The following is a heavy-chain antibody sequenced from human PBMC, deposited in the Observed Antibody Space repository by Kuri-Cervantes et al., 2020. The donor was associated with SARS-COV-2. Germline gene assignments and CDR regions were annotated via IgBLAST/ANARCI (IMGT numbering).Heavy chain of an antibody. CDR2: ISSSSSYI. CDR3: VKDNGYCSSTSCFDFDY. Sequence: GGSLRLSCAASGFTFSSYSMNWVRQAPGKGLEWVSSISSSSSYIYYADSVKGRFTISRDNSKNTLYLQMSSLRAEDTAVYYCVKDNGYCSSTSCFDFDYWGQGTLVTVSS. D-gene: IGHD2-2*03. V-gene: IGHV3-21*01. CDR1: GFTFSSYS. J-gene: IGHJ4*02.